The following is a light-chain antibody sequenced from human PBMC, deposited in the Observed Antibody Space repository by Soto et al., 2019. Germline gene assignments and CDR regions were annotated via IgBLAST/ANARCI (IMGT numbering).Light chain of an antibody. CDR1: HGINNY. V-gene: IGKV1-8*01. CDR2: DAS. Sequence: AIRMTQSPSSLSASIGDRVTITCRASHGINNYLAWYQQKPGKAPKFLIYDASTLQSGVPSRFSGSGSGADFTLTIRSLQSEDFATYYCQQYYSNPAFGQGTKVEIK. CDR3: QQYYSNPA. J-gene: IGKJ1*01.